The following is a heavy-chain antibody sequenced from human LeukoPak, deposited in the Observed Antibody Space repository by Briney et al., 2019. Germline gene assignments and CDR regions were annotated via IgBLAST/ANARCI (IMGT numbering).Heavy chain of an antibody. CDR3: AKLTNYDSSVFDP. V-gene: IGHV3-23*01. CDR2: ISGSGDST. Sequence: GGYLRLSCAASGFTFSSYAMSWVRQAPGKGLEWVSAISGSGDSTYYADSVKGRFTISRDNSKNTLYLQMDSLRAEDTAAYYCAKLTNYDSSVFDPWGQGTLVTVSS. J-gene: IGHJ5*02. CDR1: GFTFSSYA. D-gene: IGHD3-22*01.